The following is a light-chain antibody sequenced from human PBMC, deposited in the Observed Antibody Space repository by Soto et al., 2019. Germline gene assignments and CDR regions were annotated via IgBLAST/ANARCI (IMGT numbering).Light chain of an antibody. CDR3: FSYAGSSWV. CDR1: SSDVGGYNF. CDR2: DVT. Sequence: QSALTQPRSVSGSPGQSVTISCTGSSSDVGGYNFVSWYQQHPGRAPKLMIYDVTTRPSGVPDRFSASKSGNTASLTISGLQAEDEDNYYCFSYAGSSWVFGGGTKLTVL. J-gene: IGLJ3*02. V-gene: IGLV2-11*01.